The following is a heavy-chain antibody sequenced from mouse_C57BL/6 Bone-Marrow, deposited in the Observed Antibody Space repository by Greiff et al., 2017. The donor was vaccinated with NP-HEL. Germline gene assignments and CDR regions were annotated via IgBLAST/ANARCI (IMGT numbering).Heavy chain of an antibody. CDR1: GYTFTDYY. CDR3: AAYGNYEDAY. Sequence: EVQLQQSGPELVKPGASVKISCKASGYTFTDYYMNWVKQSHGKSLEWIGDINPNNGGTSYNQKFKGKATLTVDKSSSTAYMELRSLTSEDSAVYYGAAYGNYEDAYWGQGTLVTVSA. V-gene: IGHV1-26*01. J-gene: IGHJ3*01. D-gene: IGHD2-1*01. CDR2: INPNNGGT.